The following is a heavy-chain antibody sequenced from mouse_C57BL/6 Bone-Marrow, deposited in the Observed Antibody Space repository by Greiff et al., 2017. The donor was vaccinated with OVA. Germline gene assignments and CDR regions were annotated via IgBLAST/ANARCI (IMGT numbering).Heavy chain of an antibody. CDR1: GYTFTSYG. V-gene: IGHV1-81*01. Sequence: QVQLQQSGAELARPGASVKLSCTASGYTFTSYGISWVKQRTGKGLEWIGEISPRSGNTYYNAKFKGKATLTADKSSSTAYMELRSLTSEDSAVYVCARWVITTVGRAMDYWGQGTSVTVSS. J-gene: IGHJ4*01. D-gene: IGHD1-1*01. CDR3: ARWVITTVGRAMDY. CDR2: ISPRSGNT.